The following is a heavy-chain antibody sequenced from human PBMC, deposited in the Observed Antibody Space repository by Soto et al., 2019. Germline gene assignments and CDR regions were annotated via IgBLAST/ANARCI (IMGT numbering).Heavy chain of an antibody. Sequence: EVQLLESGGGLVQPGGSLRLSCAASGFTFSSYALSWVRQAPGKGLEWVSGLSGSGVSAYYADSVKGRFTISRDNTKNTRFLQMNSLRDEDTAVYSCARGGPVTTVTHFDNWGQGTLVTVSS. CDR1: GFTFSSYA. J-gene: IGHJ4*02. CDR2: LSGSGVSA. D-gene: IGHD4-17*01. V-gene: IGHV3-23*01. CDR3: ARGGPVTTVTHFDN.